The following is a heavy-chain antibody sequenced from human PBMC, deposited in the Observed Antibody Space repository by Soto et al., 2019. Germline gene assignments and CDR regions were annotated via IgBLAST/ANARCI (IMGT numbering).Heavy chain of an antibody. Sequence: QVQLQESGPGLVKPSQTLSLTCTVSGGSISSGDYYWSWIRQPPGKGLEWIGYIYYSGSTYYNPSLXSXXXXXXXXSXXXXXXXXXXXXXXXTAXXXXAXAXGARYFDYWGQGTLVTVSS. D-gene: IGHD2-15*01. J-gene: IGHJ4*02. CDR2: IYYSGST. CDR1: GGSISSGDYY. CDR3: AXAXGARYFDY. V-gene: IGHV4-30-4*01.